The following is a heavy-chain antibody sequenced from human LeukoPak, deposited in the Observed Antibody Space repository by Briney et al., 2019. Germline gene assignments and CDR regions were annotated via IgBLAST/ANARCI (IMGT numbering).Heavy chain of an antibody. V-gene: IGHV4-61*01. D-gene: IGHD3-10*01. CDR2: IYYSGST. CDR3: ARARGSSFDP. J-gene: IGHJ5*02. Sequence: SSETLSLTCAVPGGSVSSGTYYWRWVPQPPGKGLEWIGYIYYSGSTNYHPSLKSRITISVHTSKNQFSLKLSSVPAADTAVYYCARARGSSFDPWGQGTLVTVSS. CDR1: GGSVSSGTYY.